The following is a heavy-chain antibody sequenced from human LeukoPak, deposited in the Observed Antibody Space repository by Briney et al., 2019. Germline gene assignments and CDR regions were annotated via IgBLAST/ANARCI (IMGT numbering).Heavy chain of an antibody. CDR2: IYYSGST. V-gene: IGHV4-39*07. D-gene: IGHD5-24*01. J-gene: IGHJ4*02. CDR3: ARVGGWLPHFDY. Sequence: SETLSLTCTGSGGSISSSSYYWGWIRQPPGKGLEWIGSIYYSGSTYYNPSLKSRLTISVDTSKNQLSLKLRSVTAADAAVYYCARVGGWLPHFDYWGQGILVTVSS. CDR1: GGSISSSSYY.